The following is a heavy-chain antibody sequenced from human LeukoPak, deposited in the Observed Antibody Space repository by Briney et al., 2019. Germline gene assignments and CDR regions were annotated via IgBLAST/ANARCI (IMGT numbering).Heavy chain of an antibody. CDR1: GLTFSGFE. CDR2: IRGDGTIK. Sequence: GGSLRLSCVGSGLTFSGFEMNWVRQAPGKGLEWVSYIRGDGTIKTYADSVKGRFTISRDNAKNSLYLQMNSLRAEDTGIYYCARRFRDWGQGTTVTVSS. V-gene: IGHV3-48*03. D-gene: IGHD5-24*01. CDR3: ARRFRD. J-gene: IGHJ6*02.